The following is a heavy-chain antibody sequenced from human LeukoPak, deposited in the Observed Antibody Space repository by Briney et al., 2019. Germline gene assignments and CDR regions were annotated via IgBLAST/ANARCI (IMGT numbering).Heavy chain of an antibody. CDR1: GFTLSSYW. CDR3: ANMVITLDY. V-gene: IGHV3-7*01. CDR2: IKQDGSEK. J-gene: IGHJ4*02. Sequence: GGSLRLSCAASGFTLSSYWMSWVRQAPGKGLEWVANIKQDGSEKYYVDSVKGRFTISRDNVKNSLYLQMNSLRAEDTAVYYCANMVITLDYWGQGTLVTVSS. D-gene: IGHD3-22*01.